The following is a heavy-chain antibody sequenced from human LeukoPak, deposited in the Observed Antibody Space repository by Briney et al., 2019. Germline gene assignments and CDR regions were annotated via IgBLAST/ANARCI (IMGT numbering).Heavy chain of an antibody. CDR1: GFPFGNFW. CDR2: MDTDGRTT. J-gene: IGHJ5*02. V-gene: IGHV3-74*01. CDR3: ATDVTGSEDR. D-gene: IGHD6-25*01. Sequence: GGSLRLSCVVSGFPFGNFWMHWVRQVPGKGLVWVARMDTDGRTTDYADSVKVRFTISRDNARNTLYLQMRSLRADDTALYYCATDVTGSEDRWGQGTLVTVSS.